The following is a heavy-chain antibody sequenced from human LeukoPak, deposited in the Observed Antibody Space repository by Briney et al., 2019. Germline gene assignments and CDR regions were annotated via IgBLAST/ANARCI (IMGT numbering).Heavy chain of an antibody. V-gene: IGHV4-61*01. CDR3: Y. J-gene: IGHJ4*02. CDR2: IYYTGST. CDR1: GGSVSSGTHY. Sequence: TSETLSLTCPVSGGSVSSGTHYWSWIRQPPGKGLEWIGYIYYTGSTNYNPSLKSRVSMSIDTSKNQFSLKLTSVTAADTAVYYDYWGQGTLVTVSS.